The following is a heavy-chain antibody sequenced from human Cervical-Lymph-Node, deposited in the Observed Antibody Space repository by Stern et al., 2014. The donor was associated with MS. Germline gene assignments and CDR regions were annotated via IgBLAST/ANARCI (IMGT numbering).Heavy chain of an antibody. J-gene: IGHJ4*02. D-gene: IGHD4-17*01. CDR2: ISNNSTHT. V-gene: IGHV3-21*01. CDR1: GFTFSHYS. Sequence: EVQLVESGGGLVKPGESLRLSCDASGFTFSHYSINWVRQAPGKVLEWISSISNNSTHTYYADSVECRFTISRDSAKDSVSLHMVSLRAEDTAVYYCARARVGDYARSPHLDSWGQGTLVTVSS. CDR3: ARARVGDYARSPHLDS.